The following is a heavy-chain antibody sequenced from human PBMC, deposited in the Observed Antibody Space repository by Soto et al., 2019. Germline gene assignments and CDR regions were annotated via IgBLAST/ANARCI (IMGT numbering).Heavy chain of an antibody. Sequence: SETLSLTCTVSGGSISSDYWTWIRQPPGERLEWIGYIYYNGNTNYNSSLKSRVTISIDTSKNQFSLKLNSVTAADTAVYFCARLAYSSGFTFDYWGRGTLVTVSS. J-gene: IGHJ4*02. CDR3: ARLAYSSGFTFDY. CDR1: GGSISSDY. CDR2: IYYNGNT. D-gene: IGHD5-18*01. V-gene: IGHV4-59*01.